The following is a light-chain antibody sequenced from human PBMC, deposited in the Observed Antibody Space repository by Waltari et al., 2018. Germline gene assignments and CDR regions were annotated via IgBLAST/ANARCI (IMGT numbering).Light chain of an antibody. Sequence: QSVLTQPPSVSAAPGQRVTISCSGGSSNIGNNYVSWYRQFPGTAPKLLIYEARDRPSGIPGRFSGSKSGTSATLDITGLQAGDEADYYCGTWDSSLSGAVFGGGTHLTVL. CDR3: GTWDSSLSGAV. V-gene: IGLV1-51*02. CDR2: EAR. CDR1: SSNIGNNY. J-gene: IGLJ7*01.